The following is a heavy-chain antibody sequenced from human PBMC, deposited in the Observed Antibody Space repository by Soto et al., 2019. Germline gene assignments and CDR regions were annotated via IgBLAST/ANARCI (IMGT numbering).Heavy chain of an antibody. J-gene: IGHJ4*02. Sequence: SETLSLTCTVSGDPITSYFWTWIRQPAGKGLGWIGHVFPGGPTSHNSSLKSRVSMSIDTSKNQFSLTLTSVTAADTAVYYCARTLSGFTYGSRQFYFDYWGQGTLVTVSS. CDR2: VFPGGPT. CDR3: ARTLSGFTYGSRQFYFDY. D-gene: IGHD3-10*01. V-gene: IGHV4-4*07. CDR1: GDPITSYF.